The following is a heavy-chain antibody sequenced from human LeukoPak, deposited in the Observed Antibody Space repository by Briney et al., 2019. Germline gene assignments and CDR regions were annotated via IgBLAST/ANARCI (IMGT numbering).Heavy chain of an antibody. D-gene: IGHD3-22*01. Sequence: ASVKVSCKASGYTFTSYDINWVRQATGQGLEWVGWMNPNNGNTGYAQKFQGRVTMTRNTSTGTAYMELSSLRSEDTAVYYCARTNYHDTSGASNWFDPWGQGTLVTVSS. J-gene: IGHJ5*02. CDR2: MNPNNGNT. CDR3: ARTNYHDTSGASNWFDP. CDR1: GYTFTSYD. V-gene: IGHV1-8*01.